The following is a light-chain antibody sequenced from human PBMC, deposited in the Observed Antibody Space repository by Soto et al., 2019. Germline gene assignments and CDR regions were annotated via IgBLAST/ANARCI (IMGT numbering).Light chain of an antibody. V-gene: IGLV1-40*01. CDR3: KSYDSSLSGWV. CDR2: GNS. CDR1: SSNIGAVYD. Sequence: QSVLTQPPSVSGAPGQWVTISCTGSSSNIGAVYDVSWYQQLPGTAPKLLIYGNSNRPSGVPDRFSGSKSGTSASLAITGLQAEDEADYYCKSYDSSLSGWVFGGGTKLTVL. J-gene: IGLJ3*02.